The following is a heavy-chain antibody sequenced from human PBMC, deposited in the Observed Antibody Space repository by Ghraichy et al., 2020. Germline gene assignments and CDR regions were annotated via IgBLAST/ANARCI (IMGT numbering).Heavy chain of an antibody. D-gene: IGHD4-17*01. V-gene: IGHV5-51*01. Sequence: GSLNISCKASGYDFTRYWIGWVRQMPGKGLEWMGIIYPDDSDTRYSPSFQGQVTISADKSISTAYLQWSSLQASDTAMYYCARPRLYGDYKFDIWGQGTMVTVSS. CDR3: ARPRLYGDYKFDI. J-gene: IGHJ3*02. CDR1: GYDFTRYW. CDR2: IYPDDSDT.